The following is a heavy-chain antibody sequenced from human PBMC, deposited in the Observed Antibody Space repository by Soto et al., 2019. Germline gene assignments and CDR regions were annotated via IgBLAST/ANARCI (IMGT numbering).Heavy chain of an antibody. V-gene: IGHV6-1*01. J-gene: IGHJ6*02. D-gene: IGHD6-19*01. CDR1: GVSVSSRSAA. Sequence: QTLSLTCAISGVSVSSRSAAWNWIRHSASRGPEWLGRTYYRSKWYNDYAVSVKSRITINPDTSKNQFSLQLNSVTPEDTAVYYGARGQWLVPGRGYYCYGMDGGGQGTTVTV. CDR3: ARGQWLVPGRGYYCYGMDG. CDR2: TYYRSKWYN.